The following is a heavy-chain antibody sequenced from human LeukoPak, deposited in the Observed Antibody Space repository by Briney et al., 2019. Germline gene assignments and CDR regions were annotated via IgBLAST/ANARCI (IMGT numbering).Heavy chain of an antibody. CDR2: ISYDGSNK. Sequence: GGSLRLSCAASGFTFSSYGMHWVRQAPGKGLEWVAVISYDGSNKYYADSVKGRFTISRDNSKNTLYLQMNSLRAEDTALYHCARGTVAGYYYYMDVWGKGTTVTISS. D-gene: IGHD6-19*01. J-gene: IGHJ6*03. CDR3: ARGTVAGYYYYMDV. V-gene: IGHV3-30*03. CDR1: GFTFSSYG.